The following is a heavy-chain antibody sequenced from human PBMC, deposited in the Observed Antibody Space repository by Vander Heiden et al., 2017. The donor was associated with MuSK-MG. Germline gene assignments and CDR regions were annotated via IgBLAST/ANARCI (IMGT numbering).Heavy chain of an antibody. CDR3: AKDSAPTVVTPDFDY. Sequence: QVQLVESGGGVVQPGRSLRLSCAASGFPFSNYGMHWVRQAPGKGLEWVAVIPYDGSNRYYTDSVKGRFTISRDNSKNTLYLQMNSLRAEDTAVYYCAKDSAPTVVTPDFDYWGQGTLVSVSS. D-gene: IGHD2-21*02. J-gene: IGHJ4*02. CDR1: GFPFSNYG. V-gene: IGHV3-30*18. CDR2: IPYDGSNR.